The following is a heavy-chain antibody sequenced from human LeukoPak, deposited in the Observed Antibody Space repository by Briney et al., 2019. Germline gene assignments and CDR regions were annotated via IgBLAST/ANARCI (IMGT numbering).Heavy chain of an antibody. Sequence: TSVKVSCKASGYTFTGYYMHWVRQAPGQGLEWMGWINPNSGGTNYAQKFQGRVTMTRDTSISTAYMELSRLRSDGTAVYYCARDRSITGTTVPFDYWGQGTLVTVSS. V-gene: IGHV1-2*02. J-gene: IGHJ4*02. CDR1: GYTFTGYY. D-gene: IGHD1/OR15-1a*01. CDR3: ARDRSITGTTVPFDY. CDR2: INPNSGGT.